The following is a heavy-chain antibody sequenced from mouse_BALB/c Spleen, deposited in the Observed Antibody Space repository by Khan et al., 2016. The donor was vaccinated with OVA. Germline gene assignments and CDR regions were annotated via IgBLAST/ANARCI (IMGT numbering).Heavy chain of an antibody. CDR1: GYSITSDYA. Sequence: EVQLQESGPGLVKPSQSLSLTCTVTGYSITSDYAWNWIRQFPGNKLEWMGYITYSGSTSYTPSLKSRFSITPATSNNPFFLQLNSVTTEDTATYYCARGLAYWGQGTLVTVSA. CDR2: ITYSGST. V-gene: IGHV3-2*02. D-gene: IGHD3-3*01. CDR3: ARGLAY. J-gene: IGHJ3*01.